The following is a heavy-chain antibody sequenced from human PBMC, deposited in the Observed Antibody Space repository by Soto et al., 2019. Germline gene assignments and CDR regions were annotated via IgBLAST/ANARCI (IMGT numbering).Heavy chain of an antibody. CDR2: ISSSSSYI. Sequence: EVQLVEAGGGLVKPGGSLRLSCAASGFTFSSYSMNWVRQAPGKGLEWVSSISSSSSYIYYADSVKGRFTISRDNAKNSLYLQMNSLRAEDTAVYYCARERAKDRYYYYYGMDVWGQGTTVTASS. J-gene: IGHJ6*02. D-gene: IGHD5-12*01. CDR3: ARERAKDRYYYYYGMDV. CDR1: GFTFSSYS. V-gene: IGHV3-21*01.